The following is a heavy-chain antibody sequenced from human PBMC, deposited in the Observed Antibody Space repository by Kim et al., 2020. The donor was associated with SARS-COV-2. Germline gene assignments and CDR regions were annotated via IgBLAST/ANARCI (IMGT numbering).Heavy chain of an antibody. CDR3: ARSPRN. Sequence: SETLSLTCTVYGGSFSGYYWSWIRQPPGKGLEWVGEINDSGGTGYNTSLKSRVTISIDTSKNQFSLKLNSVTAADTPIYYCARSPRNWGQGTQVIVSS. V-gene: IGHV4-34*01. J-gene: IGHJ4*02. CDR1: GGSFSGYY. CDR2: INDSGGT.